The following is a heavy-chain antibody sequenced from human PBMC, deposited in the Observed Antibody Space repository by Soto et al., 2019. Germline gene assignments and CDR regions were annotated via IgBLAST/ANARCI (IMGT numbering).Heavy chain of an antibody. D-gene: IGHD2-2*01. J-gene: IGHJ4*02. V-gene: IGHV3-74*01. CDR3: VKVLARGVGVPRFYFDS. CDR1: GFTFSNSW. Sequence: DVQLVESGGGLVQPGGSLRLSCAASGFTFSNSWMHWVRQVSGKGLEWVSRINADGTSTSYADTVKGGFTISRDNAKNTLYLHVNSLRAEDTAVYYCVKVLARGVGVPRFYFDSWGQGALVTVSS. CDR2: INADGTST.